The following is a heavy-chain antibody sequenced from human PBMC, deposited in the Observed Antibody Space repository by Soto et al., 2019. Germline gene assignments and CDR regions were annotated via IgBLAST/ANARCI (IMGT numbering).Heavy chain of an antibody. V-gene: IGHV4-34*01. J-gene: IGHJ4*02. CDR2: INHSGST. CDR1: GGSFSGYY. CDR3: ARGVGGYCSSTSCYGRYGEY. D-gene: IGHD2-2*01. Sequence: QVQLQQWGAGLLKPSETLSLTCAVYGGSFSGYYWSWIRQPPGKGLEWIGEINHSGSTNYNPSLKSRVTISVDTSKNQFSLKLSSVTAADTAVYYCARGVGGYCSSTSCYGRYGEYWGQGTLVTVSS.